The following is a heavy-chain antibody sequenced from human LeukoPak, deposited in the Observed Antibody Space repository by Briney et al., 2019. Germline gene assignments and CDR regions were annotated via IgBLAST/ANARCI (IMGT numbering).Heavy chain of an antibody. V-gene: IGHV3-21*01. D-gene: IGHD1-26*01. CDR1: GFTFSSYS. CDR2: ISDSSGYI. Sequence: PGGSLRLSCAASGFTFSSYSMNWVRQAPGKGLEWVSSISDSSGYIYYAGSVKGRFTISRDNAKNSLFLQMNSLRAEDTGVYYCARGGWAHVCIDYWGKGTLVTVSS. J-gene: IGHJ4*02. CDR3: ARGGWAHVCIDY.